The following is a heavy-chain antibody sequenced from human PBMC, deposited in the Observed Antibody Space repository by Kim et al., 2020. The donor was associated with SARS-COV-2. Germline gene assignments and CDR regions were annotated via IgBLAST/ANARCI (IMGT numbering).Heavy chain of an antibody. V-gene: IGHV3-23*01. CDR1: GFTFDNHV. CDR2: ISSSGAIT. D-gene: IGHD2-21*02. Sequence: GGSLRLSCAASGFTFDNHVMTWVRQAPGKGLEWVSTISSSGAITHYADSVKGRFTTSRDSSKGTLFLQLNSLRVEDTALYFCVRVGGDTTTYYDHWGRGTLVTVSP. CDR3: VRVGGDTTTYYDH. J-gene: IGHJ4*01.